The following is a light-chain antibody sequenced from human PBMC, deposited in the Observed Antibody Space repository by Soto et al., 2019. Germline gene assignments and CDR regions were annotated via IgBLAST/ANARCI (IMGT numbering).Light chain of an antibody. J-gene: IGKJ2*01. CDR1: QSIGSW. V-gene: IGKV1-5*01. Sequence: DIQMTQSPSTLSASPGDRVTITCRASQSIGSWLAWYQQRPGKAPQLLIFDESNLESGVPSRFSVCGYVAHFALTLTGLQPDDFATYYCQQYDSYPYTFGQGSWLEIK. CDR3: QQYDSYPYT. CDR2: DES.